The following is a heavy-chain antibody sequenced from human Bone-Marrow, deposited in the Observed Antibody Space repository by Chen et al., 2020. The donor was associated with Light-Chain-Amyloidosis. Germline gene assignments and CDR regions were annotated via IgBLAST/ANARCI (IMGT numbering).Heavy chain of an antibody. V-gene: IGHV1-2*02. CDR3: ARVMTEAVFGVVAAGMDV. J-gene: IGHJ6*02. CDR1: GYTFTGYH. D-gene: IGHD3-3*01. CDR2: INPNSGGT. Sequence: QVQLVQSGTEVKKPGASVKVSCKASGYTFTGYHIHWVRQAPGQGLEWMGWINPNSGGTNYAQKFQDRVPMTRARSISTAYMGVSRLRADDTAVYYCARVMTEAVFGVVAAGMDVWGQGTTVTVSS.